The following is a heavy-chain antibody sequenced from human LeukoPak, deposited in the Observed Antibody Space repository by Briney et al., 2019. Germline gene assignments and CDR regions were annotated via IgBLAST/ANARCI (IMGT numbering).Heavy chain of an antibody. D-gene: IGHD3-10*01. V-gene: IGHV4-34*01. CDR2: INHSGST. CDR3: ARARGFGELLLYYFDY. Sequence: PSETLSLTCAVYGGSFSGYYWSWIRQPPGKGLEWIGEINHSGSTNYNPSLKSRVTISVDTSKNQFSLKLSSVAAPDTAVYHCARARGFGELLLYYFDYWGQGNLVTGSS. CDR1: GGSFSGYY. J-gene: IGHJ4*02.